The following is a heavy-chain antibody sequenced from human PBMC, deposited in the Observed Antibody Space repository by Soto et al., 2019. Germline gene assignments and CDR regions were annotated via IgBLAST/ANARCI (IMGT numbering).Heavy chain of an antibody. V-gene: IGHV3-74*01. CDR3: ARESSGYSSYFDY. Sequence: EVQLVESGGGLVQPGGSLRLSCVGSGLTFSNYWIHWVRQAPGKGLAWVSRISRDGSSTTYADSVKGRFTISRDFAKNTVYLQINSLRAEDTAVYYCARESSGYSSYFDYWGQGTLVTVSS. D-gene: IGHD5-12*01. CDR1: GLTFSNYW. CDR2: ISRDGSST. J-gene: IGHJ4*02.